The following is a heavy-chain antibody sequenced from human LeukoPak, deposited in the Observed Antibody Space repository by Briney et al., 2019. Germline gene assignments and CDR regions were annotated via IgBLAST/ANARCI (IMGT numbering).Heavy chain of an antibody. V-gene: IGHV3-21*01. Sequence: GGSLRLSCAASGFTFSSYSMNWVRQAPGKGLEWVSSISSSSSYIYYADSVKGRFTISRDNAKNSLYLQMNSLRAEDTAVYYCARGNPAAANPSFDYWGQGTLVTVSS. CDR3: ARGNPAAANPSFDY. D-gene: IGHD2-2*01. CDR2: ISSSSSYI. CDR1: GFTFSSYS. J-gene: IGHJ4*02.